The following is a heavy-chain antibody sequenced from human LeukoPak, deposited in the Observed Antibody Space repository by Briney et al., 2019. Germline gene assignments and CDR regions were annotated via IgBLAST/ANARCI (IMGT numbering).Heavy chain of an antibody. J-gene: IGHJ4*02. CDR3: ANELPRGRLLDY. CDR1: GFTFSSYG. V-gene: IGHV3-30*02. D-gene: IGHD2-15*01. Sequence: GGSLRLSCAASGFTFSSYGMHWVRQAPGKGLEWAAFIRYDGSNKYYADSVKGRFTISRDNSKNTLYLQMNSLRAEDTAVYYCANELPRGRLLDYWGQGTLVTVSS. CDR2: IRYDGSNK.